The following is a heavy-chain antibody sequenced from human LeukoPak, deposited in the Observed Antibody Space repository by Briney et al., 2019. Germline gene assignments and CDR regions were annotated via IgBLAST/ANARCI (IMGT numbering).Heavy chain of an antibody. V-gene: IGHV1-46*01. Sequence: ASVKVSCKASGYTFTSYYMYWVRQAPGQGLEWMGIINPSGGSTSYAQKFQGRVPMTRDTSTSTVYMELSSLRSEDTAVYYCARATRIAAAGYNDAFDIWGQGTMVTVSS. CDR3: ARATRIAAAGYNDAFDI. J-gene: IGHJ3*02. CDR1: GYTFTSYY. D-gene: IGHD6-13*01. CDR2: INPSGGST.